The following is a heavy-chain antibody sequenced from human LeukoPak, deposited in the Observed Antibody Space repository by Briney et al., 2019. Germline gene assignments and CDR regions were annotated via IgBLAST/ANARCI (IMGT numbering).Heavy chain of an antibody. D-gene: IGHD6-13*01. CDR3: ASSKEAAAGTHETQNWFDP. J-gene: IGHJ5*02. CDR2: ISSSRTT. V-gene: IGHV3-48*01. CDR1: GFPFSSYS. Sequence: PGGSLRLSCAASGFPFSSYSMNWVRQAPGEGLEWVSYISSSRTTSYADSVKGRFTISRDNAKNSLYLQMNSLRAEDTAVYYCASSKEAAAGTHETQNWFDPWGQGTLVTVSS.